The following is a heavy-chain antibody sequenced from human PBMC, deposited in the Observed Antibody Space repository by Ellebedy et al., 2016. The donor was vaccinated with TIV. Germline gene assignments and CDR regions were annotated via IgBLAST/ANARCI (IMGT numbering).Heavy chain of an antibody. D-gene: IGHD7-27*01. CDR1: GFAFDDDW. CDR2: IRSKSDGDTP. V-gene: IGHV3-15*01. Sequence: PSETLSLTCAAFGFAFDDDWMSWVRQAPGKGLEWVGRIRSKSDGDTPDYAEPVRGRFTISRDDSKSVVYLQMNSLKTEDTAMYYCTKAILGFTKEVEYWGQGTQVTVSS. J-gene: IGHJ4*02. CDR3: TKAILGFTKEVEY.